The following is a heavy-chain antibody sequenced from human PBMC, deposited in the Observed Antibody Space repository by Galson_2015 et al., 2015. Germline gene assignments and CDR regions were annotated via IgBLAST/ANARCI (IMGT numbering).Heavy chain of an antibody. CDR3: ASIAADGRVNYYYYGMDV. D-gene: IGHD6-13*01. CDR2: ISSSSSYI. Sequence: SLRLSCAASGFTFSSYSMNWVRQAPGKGLEWVSSISSSSSYIYYADSVKGRFTISRDNAKNSLYLQMNSLRAEDTAVYYCASIAADGRVNYYYYGMDVWGQGTTVTVSS. V-gene: IGHV3-21*01. J-gene: IGHJ6*02. CDR1: GFTFSSYS.